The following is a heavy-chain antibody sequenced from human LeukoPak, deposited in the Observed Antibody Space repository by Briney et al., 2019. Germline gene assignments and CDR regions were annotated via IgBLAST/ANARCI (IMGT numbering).Heavy chain of an antibody. J-gene: IGHJ4*02. V-gene: IGHV1-46*01. Sequence: ASVKVSCKASGYTFTSYGISWVRLAPGQGLEWMGIINPSGGSTSYAQKFQGRVTMTRDTSTSTVYMELSSLRSEDTAVYYCARDGSGWIFDYWGQGTLVTVSS. D-gene: IGHD6-19*01. CDR1: GYTFTSYG. CDR3: ARDGSGWIFDY. CDR2: INPSGGST.